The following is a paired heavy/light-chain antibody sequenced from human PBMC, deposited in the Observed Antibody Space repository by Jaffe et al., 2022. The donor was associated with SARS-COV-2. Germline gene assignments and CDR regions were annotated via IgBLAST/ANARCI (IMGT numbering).Light chain of an antibody. CDR2: STN. Sequence: QTLVTQEPSFSVSPGGTVTLTCGLSSGSVSTSYYPSWCQQTPGQAPRTLIYSTNTRSSGIPDRFSGSILGNKAALTITGAQADDDSNYYCVLYMPNGISVFGGGTKLTVL. CDR1: SGSVSTSYY. J-gene: IGLJ3*02. V-gene: IGLV8-61*01. CDR3: VLYMPNGISV.
Heavy chain of an antibody. J-gene: IGHJ5*02. CDR1: GGSISSGSYS. CDR2: IYTGGST. V-gene: IGHV4-61*02. CDR3: ARFFLGRFDP. Sequence: QVQLQESGPGLVKPSQTLSLTCTVSGGSISSGSYSWSWIRQPAGKGLEWIGRIYTGGSTNYNPSLKSRVTISIDTSNNQFSLKLSSVTAADTAIYYCARFFLGRFDPWGQGTLVTVSS. D-gene: IGHD3-3*01.